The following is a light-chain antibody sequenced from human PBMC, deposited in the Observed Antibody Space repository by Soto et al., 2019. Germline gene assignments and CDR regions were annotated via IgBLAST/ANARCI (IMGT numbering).Light chain of an antibody. J-gene: IGLJ1*01. CDR1: KNDVGFYDF. CDR3: KSYAGSNAYV. V-gene: IGLV2-8*01. Sequence: QSALTQPPSASGSPGQSVTISCTGTKNDVGFYDFVSWYQHHPGKAPRLIIYEVVQRPSGVPDRFSGSMSGNTASLTVSGLQAGDESYYFCKSYAGSNAYVFGSGTKLTVL. CDR2: EVV.